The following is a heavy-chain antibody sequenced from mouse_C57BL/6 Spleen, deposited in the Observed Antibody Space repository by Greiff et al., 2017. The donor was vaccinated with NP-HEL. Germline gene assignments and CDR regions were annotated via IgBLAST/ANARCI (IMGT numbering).Heavy chain of an antibody. V-gene: IGHV1-26*01. CDR3: ANLYYGSSHWYFDV. J-gene: IGHJ1*03. CDR1: GYTFTDYY. Sequence: EVQLQQSGPELVKPGASVKISCKASGYTFTDYYMNWVKQSHGKSLEWIGDINPNNGGTSYNQKFKGKATLTVDKSSSTAYMELRSLTSEDSAVYYCANLYYGSSHWYFDVWGTGTTVTVSS. D-gene: IGHD1-1*01. CDR2: INPNNGGT.